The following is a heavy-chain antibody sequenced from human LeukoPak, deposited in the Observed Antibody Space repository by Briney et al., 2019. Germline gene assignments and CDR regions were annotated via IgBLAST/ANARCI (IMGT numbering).Heavy chain of an antibody. D-gene: IGHD2-15*01. V-gene: IGHV1-18*01. CDR3: ARDRGPEDIVVVVPANPAGY. Sequence: GASVKVSCKGSGYTFTSYGISWVRQAPGQGLEWMGWISAYLGHTTYAQKFQGRVSMTTDTSTSTAYVELRSLRSDDTAVYYCARDRGPEDIVVVVPANPAGYWGQGTLVTVSS. CDR2: ISAYLGHT. CDR1: GYTFTSYG. J-gene: IGHJ4*02.